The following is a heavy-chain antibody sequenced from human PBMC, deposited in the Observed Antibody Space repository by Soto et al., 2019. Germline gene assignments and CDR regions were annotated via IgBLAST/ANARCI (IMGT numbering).Heavy chain of an antibody. CDR1: GGAFSSNA. CDR3: ATQVGADFDY. J-gene: IGHJ4*02. D-gene: IGHD1-26*01. Sequence: QVQLVQSGAEVKKPGSSVRVSCKASGGAFSSNAINWVRQAPGQGLEWMGWINPSSGGTNYLQKFQGRVTMTRDTSISTAYMELSRLRSDDTAVYYCATQVGADFDYWGQGTLVTVSS. CDR2: INPSSGGT. V-gene: IGHV1-2*02.